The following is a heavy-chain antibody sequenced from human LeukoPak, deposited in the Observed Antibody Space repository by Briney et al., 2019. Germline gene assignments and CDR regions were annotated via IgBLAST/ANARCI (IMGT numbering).Heavy chain of an antibody. CDR3: CRDGGEGGNSAFDI. J-gene: IGHJ3*02. V-gene: IGHV3-72*01. CDR1: GFTFSDYI. CDR2: IRRGADSYTT. D-gene: IGHD3-16*01. Sequence: GGSLRLSCAASGFTFSDYILDWVRQAPGKGLEWVGRIRRGADSYTTEYAASVKGRFTISRDDSRNSLYLHMNSLKTEDTAAYHCCRDGGEGGNSAFDIWGRGTMVNVSS.